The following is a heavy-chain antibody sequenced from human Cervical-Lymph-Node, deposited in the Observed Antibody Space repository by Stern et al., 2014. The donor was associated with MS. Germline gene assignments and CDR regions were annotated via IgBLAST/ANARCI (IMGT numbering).Heavy chain of an antibody. CDR1: GFIFSSYA. CDR3: ARDTCRGGGCYFRY. CDR2: LSNEGSKQ. D-gene: IGHD2-15*01. V-gene: IGHV3-30-3*01. Sequence: VQLVESGGGVVQPGRSLRLSCAASGFIFSSYAMHWVRQAPGKGLDWVAFLSNEGSKQFYADSVKGRFTISRDNSNNTLYLQMNSLRPEDTAVYYCARDTCRGGGCYFRYWGQGSLITVS. J-gene: IGHJ4*02.